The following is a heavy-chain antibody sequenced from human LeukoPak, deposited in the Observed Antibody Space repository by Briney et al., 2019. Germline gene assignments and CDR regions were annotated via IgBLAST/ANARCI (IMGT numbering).Heavy chain of an antibody. CDR3: ARRDGYCSSTSCYADYYYGMDV. Sequence: LGESLKISCKGSGYSFTSYWIGWVRQMPGKGLEWMGIIYPGDSDTTYSPSFQGQVTISADKSISTAYLQWSSLKASGTAMYYCARRDGYCSSTSCYADYYYGMDVWGQGTTVTVSS. V-gene: IGHV5-51*01. CDR2: IYPGDSDT. CDR1: GYSFTSYW. J-gene: IGHJ6*02. D-gene: IGHD2-2*01.